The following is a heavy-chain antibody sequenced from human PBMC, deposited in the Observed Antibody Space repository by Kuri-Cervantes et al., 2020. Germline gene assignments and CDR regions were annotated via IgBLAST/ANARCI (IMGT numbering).Heavy chain of an antibody. V-gene: IGHV1-2*02. CDR2: INPNSGGT. D-gene: IGHD6-13*01. CDR3: ARGGIAAAEDVDWFDP. Sequence: ASVKVSCKASGYTFTGYYMHWVRQAPGQGLEWMGWINPNSGGTNYAQKFQGRVTMTRDTSISTAYMELSSLRSEDTAVYYCARGGIAAAEDVDWFDPWGQGTLVTVSS. CDR1: GYTFTGYY. J-gene: IGHJ5*02.